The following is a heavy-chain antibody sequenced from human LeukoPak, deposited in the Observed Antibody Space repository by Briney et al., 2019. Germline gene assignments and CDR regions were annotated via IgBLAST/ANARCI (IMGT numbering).Heavy chain of an antibody. D-gene: IGHD3-16*01. J-gene: IGHJ4*02. CDR2: FDYSGSI. Sequence: SQTLSLTCTVSGASISSSTYYWGWIRQPPGKGLEWIGSFDYSGSIYYNPSLQSRVTISVDTSKNQFSLKLSSVTAADTAVYYCARRGGLGIRGDYYFDYWGQGTVVTVSS. V-gene: IGHV4-39*01. CDR1: GASISSSTYY. CDR3: ARRGGLGIRGDYYFDY.